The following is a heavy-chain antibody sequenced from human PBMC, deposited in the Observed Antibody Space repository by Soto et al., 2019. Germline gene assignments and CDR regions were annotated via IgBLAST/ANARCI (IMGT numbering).Heavy chain of an antibody. CDR2: ISSSSSYI. V-gene: IGHV3-21*01. J-gene: IGHJ4*02. CDR1: GFTFSSYS. CDR3: ACGGGAYFDY. D-gene: IGHD1-26*01. Sequence: EVQLVESGGGLVKPGGSLRLSCAASGFTFSSYSMNWVRQAPGKGLEWVSSISSSSSYIYYADSVKGRFTISRDNAKNSLYLQMNSLRAGDTAVYYCACGGGAYFDYWGQGTLVTVSS.